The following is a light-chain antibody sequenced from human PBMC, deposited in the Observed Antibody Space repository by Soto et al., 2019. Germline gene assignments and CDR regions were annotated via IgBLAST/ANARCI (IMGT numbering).Light chain of an antibody. CDR3: CSYAGSPRDV. CDR2: DVS. Sequence: QSALTQPRSVSGSPGQSVSISSTGTSSDVGGYNYVSWYQQHPGKAPKVMIYDVSERPSGVPDRFSGSKSGNTASLTISGLQAEDEADYYCCSYAGSPRDVLGTGTKLTVL. CDR1: SSDVGGYNY. V-gene: IGLV2-11*01. J-gene: IGLJ1*01.